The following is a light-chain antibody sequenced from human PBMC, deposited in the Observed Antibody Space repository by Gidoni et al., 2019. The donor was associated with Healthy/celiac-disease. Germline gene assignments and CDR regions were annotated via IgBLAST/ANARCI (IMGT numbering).Light chain of an antibody. V-gene: IGKV1-17*01. CDR1: QGIRSD. Sequence: DTQITQSPSSLSASVGDRVTITCRASQGIRSDLGWYQQKPGKAPKRLIYAASSLQSGVTSRFSGSGSGTEFTLTISSLQPEDFATYYCLQHDSYPRVFGGGTKVEIK. CDR2: AAS. CDR3: LQHDSYPRV. J-gene: IGKJ4*01.